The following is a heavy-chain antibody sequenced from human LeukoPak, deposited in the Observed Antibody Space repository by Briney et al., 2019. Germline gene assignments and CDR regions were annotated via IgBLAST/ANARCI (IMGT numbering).Heavy chain of an antibody. CDR1: GGSISSSSYY. CDR3: ATYDILTGYGY. J-gene: IGHJ4*02. D-gene: IGHD3-9*01. V-gene: IGHV4-39*01. Sequence: SETLSLTCTVSGGSISSSSYYWGWIRQPPGKGLEWIGSIYYSGSTYYNPSLKSRVTISVDTSKNQFSLKLSSVTAADTAVYYCATYDILTGYGYWGQGTLVTVSS. CDR2: IYYSGST.